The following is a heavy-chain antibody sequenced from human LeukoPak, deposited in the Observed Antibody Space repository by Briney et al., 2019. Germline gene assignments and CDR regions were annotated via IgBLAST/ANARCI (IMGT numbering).Heavy chain of an antibody. CDR1: GFTSSSYS. CDR3: ARQSYSSGSYYFDY. D-gene: IGHD1-26*01. V-gene: IGHV3-21*01. CDR2: ISSSSSYI. Sequence: PGGSLRLSCAASGFTSSSYSMNWVRQAPGKGLEWVSSISSSSSYIYYADSVKGRFTISRDNAKNSLYLQMNSLRAEDTAVYYCARQSYSSGSYYFDYWGQGTLVTVSS. J-gene: IGHJ4*02.